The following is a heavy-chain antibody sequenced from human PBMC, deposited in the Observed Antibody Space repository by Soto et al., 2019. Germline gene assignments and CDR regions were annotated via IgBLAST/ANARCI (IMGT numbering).Heavy chain of an antibody. V-gene: IGHV5-51*01. Sequence: GESLKISCQCSGYTFSNFWIGWVRQLPGKGLEWMGIIYPGDHETRYSPSFHGKVTISADKSINAAYLQWNSLEASDTAFYFCARSPRSSPYFDYWGQGALVTVSS. CDR3: ARSPRSSPYFDY. CDR1: GYTFSNFW. D-gene: IGHD6-13*01. CDR2: IYPGDHET. J-gene: IGHJ4*02.